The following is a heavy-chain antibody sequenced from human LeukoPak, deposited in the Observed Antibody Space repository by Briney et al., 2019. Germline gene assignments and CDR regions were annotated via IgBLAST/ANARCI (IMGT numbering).Heavy chain of an antibody. J-gene: IGHJ4*02. CDR2: INPSDGTT. CDR3: ARPLAGVYHDTSGHLY. D-gene: IGHD3-22*01. V-gene: IGHV1-46*01. CDR1: GYTFTSYY. Sequence: ASVKVSCKASGYTFTSYYMHWVRQAPGQGLEWMGIINPSDGTTSYAQKFQGRVTMTRDTSTSTVYMELSSLRSEDTAVYYCARPLAGVYHDTSGHLYWGQGTLVTVSS.